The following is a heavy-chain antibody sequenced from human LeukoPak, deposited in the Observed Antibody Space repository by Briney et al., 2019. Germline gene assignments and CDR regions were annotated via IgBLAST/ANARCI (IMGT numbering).Heavy chain of an antibody. CDR1: GFTVSSNY. D-gene: IGHD6-19*01. V-gene: IGHV3-66*01. CDR2: IYSGGRT. J-gene: IGHJ4*02. CDR3: ARDSSGWYYFDY. Sequence: GGSLRLSCAASGFTVSSNYMSWVRQAPGKGLEWVSVIYSGGRTYYAYSVKGRFTISRDNSKNTLYLQMNSLRAEDTAEYYCARDSSGWYYFDYWGQGTLVTVSS.